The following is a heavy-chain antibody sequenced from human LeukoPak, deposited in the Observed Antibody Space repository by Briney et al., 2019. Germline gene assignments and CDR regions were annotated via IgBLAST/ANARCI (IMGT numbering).Heavy chain of an antibody. D-gene: IGHD3-22*01. J-gene: IGHJ6*03. Sequence: SPSQTLSLTCTVSGGSISSGSYYWSWIRQPAGKGLEWIGRIYTSGSTNYNPSPKSRVTISVDTSKNQFSLKLSSVTAADTAVYYCARLSDDSSSYYSWDYYYMDVWGKGTTVTVSS. V-gene: IGHV4-61*02. CDR2: IYTSGST. CDR1: GGSISSGSYY. CDR3: ARLSDDSSSYYSWDYYYMDV.